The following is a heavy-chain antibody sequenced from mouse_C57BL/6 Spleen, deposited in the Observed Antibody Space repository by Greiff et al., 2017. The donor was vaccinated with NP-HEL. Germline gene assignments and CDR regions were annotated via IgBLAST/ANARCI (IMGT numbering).Heavy chain of an antibody. CDR3: ARAYGSIYAMDY. V-gene: IGHV1-69*01. Sequence: VKLQQPGAELVMPGASVKLSCKASGYTFTSYWMHWVKQRPGQGLEWIGEIDPTDSYTNYNQKFKGKSTLTVDKSSSTAYMQLSSLTSADSAVYCCARAYGSIYAMDYWGQGTSVTVSS. CDR1: GYTFTSYW. D-gene: IGHD1-1*01. J-gene: IGHJ4*01. CDR2: IDPTDSYT.